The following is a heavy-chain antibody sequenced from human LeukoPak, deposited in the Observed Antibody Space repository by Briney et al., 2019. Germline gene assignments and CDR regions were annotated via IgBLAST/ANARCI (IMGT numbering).Heavy chain of an antibody. CDR2: IYTSGST. Sequence: SETLSLTCTVSGGSVSDYYWSWIRQSPGKGLEWIGRIYTSGSTNYNPSLKSRVTMSVDTSKNQFSLKLSSVTAADTAVYYCARVSTLGAFDIWGQGTMVTVSS. CDR3: ARVSTLGAFDI. J-gene: IGHJ3*02. V-gene: IGHV4-4*07. CDR1: GGSVSDYY. D-gene: IGHD2-2*01.